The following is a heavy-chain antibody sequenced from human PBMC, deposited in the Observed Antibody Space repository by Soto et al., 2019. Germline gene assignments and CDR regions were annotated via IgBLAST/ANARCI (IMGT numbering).Heavy chain of an antibody. D-gene: IGHD3-22*01. CDR3: ARGPDDSSGYYYVRVGYYYGMDV. V-gene: IGHV4-38-2*01. Sequence: SETLSLTCAVSGDSIISIYHWAWIRQSPGRGLEWIASIYHTGTTYYTPSLESRVTISVDTSKNQFSLKLSSVTAADTAVYYCARGPDDSSGYYYVRVGYYYGMDVWGQGTTVTVSS. CDR1: GDSIISIYH. CDR2: IYHTGTT. J-gene: IGHJ6*02.